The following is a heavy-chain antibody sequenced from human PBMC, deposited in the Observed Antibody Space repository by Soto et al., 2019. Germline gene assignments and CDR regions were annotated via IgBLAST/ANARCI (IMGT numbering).Heavy chain of an antibody. CDR3: ARAQDIVVVDLYFQH. CDR1: GGTFSSYA. CDR2: INPSGGST. J-gene: IGHJ1*01. V-gene: IGHV1-46*03. D-gene: IGHD2-15*01. Sequence: GASVKVSCKASGGTFSSYAISWVRQAPGQGLEWMGIINPSGGSTSYAQKFQGRVTMTRDTSTSTVYMELSSLRSEDTAVYYCARAQDIVVVDLYFQHWGQGTLVTVSS.